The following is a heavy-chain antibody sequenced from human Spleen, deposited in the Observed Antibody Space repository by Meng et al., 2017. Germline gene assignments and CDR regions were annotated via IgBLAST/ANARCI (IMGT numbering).Heavy chain of an antibody. CDR1: GFTFSSSN. CDR2: INTDASIT. V-gene: IGHV3-74*03. Sequence: GESLQISCAASGFTFSSSNMHWVRQTPGEGLVWVSRINTDASITTYADSVKGRFTISRDDARNTVCLQMNSLRAEDTAVYYCARDADWVIFDHWGQGALVTVSS. D-gene: IGHD3-9*01. CDR3: ARDADWVIFDH. J-gene: IGHJ4*02.